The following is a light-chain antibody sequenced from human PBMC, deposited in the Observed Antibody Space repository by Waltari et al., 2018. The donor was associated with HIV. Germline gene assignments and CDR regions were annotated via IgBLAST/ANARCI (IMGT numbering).Light chain of an antibody. CDR3: QQSYYSPT. Sequence: DIQMTQSPSSLSASTGDRIDITCRASQNVKNYLNWYQQKPGQAPKILIYTPTTLHTGVPSRFSGSGSGTEFTLTITNLQPEDFAVYFCQQSYYSPTFGPGTTVDFK. CDR1: QNVKNY. CDR2: TPT. V-gene: IGKV1-39*01. J-gene: IGKJ3*01.